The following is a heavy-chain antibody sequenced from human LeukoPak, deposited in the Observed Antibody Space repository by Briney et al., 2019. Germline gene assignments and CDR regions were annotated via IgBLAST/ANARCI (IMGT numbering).Heavy chain of an antibody. CDR2: IKQDGREK. Sequence: GGSLRLSCAASGFTFSSYWMSWVRQAPGKGLEWVANIKQDGREKYYVDSVKGRFTISRDNSKNTLYLQMNSLRAEDTAVYYCAKDGMATIARLDYWGQGTLVTVSS. CDR1: GFTFSSYW. J-gene: IGHJ4*02. CDR3: AKDGMATIARLDY. D-gene: IGHD5-24*01. V-gene: IGHV3-7*01.